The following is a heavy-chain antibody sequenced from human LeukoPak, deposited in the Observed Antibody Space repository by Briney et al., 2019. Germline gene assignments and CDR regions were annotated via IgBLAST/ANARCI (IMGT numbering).Heavy chain of an antibody. CDR3: ASTGYCSGGSCAHYFDY. Sequence: ASVKVSCKASGYTFTSYGISWVRQAPGQGLEWMGWISAYNGNTNYAQKLQGRVTMTTDTSTSTAYMDLRSLRSDDTAVYYCASTGYCSGGSCAHYFDYWGQGTLVTVSS. CDR1: GYTFTSYG. CDR2: ISAYNGNT. J-gene: IGHJ4*02. D-gene: IGHD2-15*01. V-gene: IGHV1-18*01.